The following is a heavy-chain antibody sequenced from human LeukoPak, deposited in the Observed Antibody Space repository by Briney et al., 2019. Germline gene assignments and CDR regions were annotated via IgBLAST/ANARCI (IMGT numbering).Heavy chain of an antibody. D-gene: IGHD3-9*01. Sequence: GGSLRLSCAASGFTFDDYGMSWVRQAPGKGLEWVSGINWNGGSTGYADSVKGRFTISRDNAKNSLYLQMNSLRAEDTAVYYCARTYYDILTGYNPYFDYWGQGTLVTVSS. CDR2: INWNGGST. J-gene: IGHJ4*02. CDR3: ARTYYDILTGYNPYFDY. CDR1: GFTFDDYG. V-gene: IGHV3-20*04.